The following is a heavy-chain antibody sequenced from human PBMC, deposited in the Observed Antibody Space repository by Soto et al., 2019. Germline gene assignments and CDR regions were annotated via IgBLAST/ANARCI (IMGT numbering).Heavy chain of an antibody. D-gene: IGHD1-1*01. Sequence: GASVKVSCKASGGTFSSYAISWVRQAPGQGLEWMGGIIPIFGTANYAQKFQGRVTITADESTSTAYMELSSLRSEDTAVYYCARASGDVSLYYYYGMDVWGQGTTVTVSS. CDR3: ARASGDVSLYYYYGMDV. CDR2: IIPIFGTA. V-gene: IGHV1-69*13. J-gene: IGHJ6*02. CDR1: GGTFSSYA.